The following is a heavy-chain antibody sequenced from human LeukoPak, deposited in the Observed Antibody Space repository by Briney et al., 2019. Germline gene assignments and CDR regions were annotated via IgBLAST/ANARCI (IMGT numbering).Heavy chain of an antibody. V-gene: IGHV1-2*04. Sequence: GGSLRLSCAASGFTFSRYGLHWVRQAPGQGLEWMGWINPNSGGTNYAQKFQGWVTMTRDTSISTAYMELSRLRSDDTAVYYCARSLVEQWLVPVVNYYYGMDVWGQGTTVTVSS. CDR2: INPNSGGT. J-gene: IGHJ6*02. CDR1: GFTFSRYG. CDR3: ARSLVEQWLVPVVNYYYGMDV. D-gene: IGHD6-19*01.